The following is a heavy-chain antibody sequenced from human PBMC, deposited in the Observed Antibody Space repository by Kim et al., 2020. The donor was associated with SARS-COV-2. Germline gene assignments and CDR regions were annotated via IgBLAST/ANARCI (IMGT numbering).Heavy chain of an antibody. D-gene: IGHD3-3*01. V-gene: IGHV4-39*01. CDR1: GGSISSSSYY. J-gene: IGHJ6*02. Sequence: SETLSLTCTVSGGSISSSSYYWGWIRQPPGKGLEWIGSIYYSGSTYYNPSLKSRVTISVDTSKNQFSLKLSSVTAADTAVYYCARLTIFGVVILRGADYGMDVWGQGTTVTFSS. CDR2: IYYSGST. CDR3: ARLTIFGVVILRGADYGMDV.